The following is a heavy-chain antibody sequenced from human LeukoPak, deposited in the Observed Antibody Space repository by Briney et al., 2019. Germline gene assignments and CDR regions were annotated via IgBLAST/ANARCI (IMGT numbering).Heavy chain of an antibody. CDR3: ARARYSGYDSPYYFDY. Sequence: GGSLRLSCAASGFTVSSNYMSWVRRAPGKGLDWVSVIYSGGSTYYADSVKGRFTISRDNSKNTLYLQMNSLRAEDTAVYYCARARYSGYDSPYYFDYWGQGTLVTVSS. J-gene: IGHJ4*02. CDR1: GFTVSSNY. V-gene: IGHV3-53*01. CDR2: IYSGGST. D-gene: IGHD5-12*01.